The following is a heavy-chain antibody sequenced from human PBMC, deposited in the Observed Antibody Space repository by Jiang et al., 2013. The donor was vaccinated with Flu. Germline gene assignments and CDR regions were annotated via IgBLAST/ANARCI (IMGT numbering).Heavy chain of an antibody. CDR2: ISSSSSYI. Sequence: QLLESGGGLVQPGGSLRLSCAASGFTFSSYSMNWVRQAPGKGLEWVSSISSSSSYIYYADSVKGRFTISRDNAKNSLYLQMNSLRAEDTAVYYCATLRRYDSSGYYLWRAAFDIWGQGTMVTVSS. CDR1: GFTFSSYS. CDR3: ATLRRYDSSGYYLWRAAFDI. V-gene: IGHV3-21*01. J-gene: IGHJ3*02. D-gene: IGHD3-22*01.